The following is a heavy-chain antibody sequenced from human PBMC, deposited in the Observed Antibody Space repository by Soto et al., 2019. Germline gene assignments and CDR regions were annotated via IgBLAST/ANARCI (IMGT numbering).Heavy chain of an antibody. V-gene: IGHV1-69*05. J-gene: IGHJ6*02. CDR1: GGTFSSYA. Sequence: QVQLVQSGAEVEKPGSSVKVSCKASGGTFSSYAISWVRQAPGQGLEWMGGIIPIFGTADYAQKFQGRVTITPDDSTSTAYMELSRLRSEDTAVYYCAAPFPGGPYYYSYGMDVWGQGTTVTVSS. D-gene: IGHD3-16*01. CDR2: IIPIFGTA. CDR3: AAPFPGGPYYYSYGMDV.